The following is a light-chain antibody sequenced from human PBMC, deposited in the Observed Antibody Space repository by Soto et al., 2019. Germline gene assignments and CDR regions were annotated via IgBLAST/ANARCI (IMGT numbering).Light chain of an antibody. Sequence: QSVLTQSASVSGSPGQSITISCTGSGSDVGGYNYVSWYQQHPDKAPKLIIFEVNSRPSGVSHRFSGSKSGNTASLTISGLQTEDEADYYCSSYTSTSSLYVFGTGTKAPS. V-gene: IGLV2-14*01. CDR2: EVN. CDR3: SSYTSTSSLYV. CDR1: GSDVGGYNY. J-gene: IGLJ1*01.